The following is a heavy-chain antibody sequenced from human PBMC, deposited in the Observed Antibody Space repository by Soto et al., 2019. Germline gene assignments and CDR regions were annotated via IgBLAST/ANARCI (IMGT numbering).Heavy chain of an antibody. V-gene: IGHV4-30-4*01. CDR2: IYYSGST. CDR3: ARDYDKSNKDWNDVRYFDY. CDR1: GGPISSGDYY. D-gene: IGHD1-1*01. J-gene: IGHJ4*02. Sequence: NPSETLSLTCTVSGGPISSGDYYWSWIRQPPGKGLEWIGYIYYSGSTYYNPSLKSRVTISVDTSKNQFSLKLSSVTAADTAVYYCARDYDKSNKDWNDVRYFDYWGQGTLVTVSS.